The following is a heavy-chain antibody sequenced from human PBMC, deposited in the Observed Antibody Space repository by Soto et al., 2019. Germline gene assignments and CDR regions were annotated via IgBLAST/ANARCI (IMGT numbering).Heavy chain of an antibody. CDR2: INPNSGGT. CDR1: GYTFTGYY. J-gene: IGHJ3*02. D-gene: IGHD5-18*01. CDR3: ARARGKQLWSPTDAFDI. Sequence: ASVKVSCKASGYTFTGYYMHWVRQAPGQGLEWMGWINPNSGGTNYAQKFQGWVTMTRDTSISTAYMELSRLRSDDTAVYYCARARGKQLWSPTDAFDIWGQGTMVTVSS. V-gene: IGHV1-2*04.